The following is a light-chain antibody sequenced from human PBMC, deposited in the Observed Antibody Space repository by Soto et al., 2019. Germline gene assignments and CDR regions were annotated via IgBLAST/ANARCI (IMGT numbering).Light chain of an antibody. CDR3: HRNGYSPAYT. V-gene: IGKV3-20*01. J-gene: IGKJ2*01. CDR2: GAS. CDR1: QSISSSY. Sequence: VLTQSPGTLSLSPGESATISCRASQSISSSYLAWYQHKPGQAPRLLIYGASSRSTGIPHTFSGSGSGTDYTLTIKIMAPEDCGLYYYHRNGYSPAYTFGQGTRLEIK.